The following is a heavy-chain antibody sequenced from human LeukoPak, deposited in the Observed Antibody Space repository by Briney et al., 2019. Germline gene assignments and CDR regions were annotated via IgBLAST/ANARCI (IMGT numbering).Heavy chain of an antibody. CDR1: GFTFSSYA. D-gene: IGHD2-2*01. V-gene: IGHV3-23*01. Sequence: GGSLRLSCAASGFTFSSYAMSWVRQAPGKGLEWVSAIRGSGGSTYYADSVKGRFTISRDNSKNTLYLQMNSLRAEDTAVYYCAKSVRIVVVPAATPPLDYWGQGTLVTVSS. CDR2: IRGSGGST. J-gene: IGHJ4*02. CDR3: AKSVRIVVVPAATPPLDY.